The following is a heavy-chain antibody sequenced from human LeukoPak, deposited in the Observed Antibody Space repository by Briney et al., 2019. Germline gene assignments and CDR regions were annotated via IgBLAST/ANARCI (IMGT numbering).Heavy chain of an antibody. V-gene: IGHV3-30-3*01. D-gene: IGHD1-26*01. CDR1: GFTFSSYA. CDR3: ARDRVGATDYFDY. Sequence: GGSLRLSCAASGFTFSSYAMHWVRQAPGKGLEWAAVISYDGSNKYYADSVKGRFTISRDNSKNTLYLQMNSLRAEDTAVYYCARDRVGATDYFDYWGQGTLVTVSS. J-gene: IGHJ4*02. CDR2: ISYDGSNK.